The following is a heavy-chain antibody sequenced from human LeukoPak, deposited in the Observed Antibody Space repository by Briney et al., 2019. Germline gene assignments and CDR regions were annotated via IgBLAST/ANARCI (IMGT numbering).Heavy chain of an antibody. Sequence: PSETLSLTCTVSGGSISSSSYYWGWIRQPPGKGLEWIGSIYYSGSTYYNPSLKSRVTISVDTSKNQFSLKLSSVTAADTAVYYCAREQLQAAHLDYWGQGTLVTVSS. CDR2: IYYSGST. CDR3: AREQLQAAHLDY. D-gene: IGHD1-1*01. CDR1: GGSISSSSYY. J-gene: IGHJ4*02. V-gene: IGHV4-39*07.